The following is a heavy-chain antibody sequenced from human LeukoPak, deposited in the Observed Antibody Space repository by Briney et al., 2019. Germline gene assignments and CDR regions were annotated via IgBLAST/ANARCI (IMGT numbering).Heavy chain of an antibody. Sequence: GASVKVSCKASGGTFSSYAISWVRQAPGQGLEWMGRIIPILGIANCAQKFQGRVTITADKSTSTAYMELSSLRSEDTAVYYCARGRAAPTGRWFDPWGQGTLVTVSS. CDR3: ARGRAAPTGRWFDP. CDR1: GGTFSSYA. CDR2: IIPILGIA. V-gene: IGHV1-69*04. D-gene: IGHD6-13*01. J-gene: IGHJ5*02.